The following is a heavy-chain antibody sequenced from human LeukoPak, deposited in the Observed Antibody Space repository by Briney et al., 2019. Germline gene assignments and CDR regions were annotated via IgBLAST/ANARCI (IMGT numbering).Heavy chain of an antibody. CDR3: AKDVMITFGGVIAFDY. Sequence: PGGSLRLSCAASGFTFSSYAMSWARQAPGKGLEWVSTISGSGGSTYYADSVKGRFTISRDNSKNTLYLQMNSLRAGDTAVYYCAKDVMITFGGVIAFDYWGQGTLVTVSS. D-gene: IGHD3-16*02. CDR1: GFTFSSYA. V-gene: IGHV3-23*01. J-gene: IGHJ4*02. CDR2: ISGSGGST.